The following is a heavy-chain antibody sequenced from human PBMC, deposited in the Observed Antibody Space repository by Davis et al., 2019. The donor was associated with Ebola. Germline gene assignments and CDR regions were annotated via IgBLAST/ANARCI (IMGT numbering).Heavy chain of an antibody. D-gene: IGHD6-13*01. CDR1: VITFSSYA. J-gene: IGHJ6*02. Sequence: GESLKISCTDSVITFSSYAMSWVRQAPGKGLEWVSAISGSGGSTYYADSVKGRFTISRDNSKNTLYLQMNSLRAEDTAVYYCAKDILTGYSIPGGMDVWGQGTTVTVSS. CDR3: AKDILTGYSIPGGMDV. CDR2: ISGSGGST. V-gene: IGHV3-23*01.